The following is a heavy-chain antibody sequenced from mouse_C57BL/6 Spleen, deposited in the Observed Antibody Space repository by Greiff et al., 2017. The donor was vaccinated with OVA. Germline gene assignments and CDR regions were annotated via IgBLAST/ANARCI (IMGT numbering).Heavy chain of an antibody. D-gene: IGHD2-1*01. J-gene: IGHJ4*01. Sequence: VKLQESGAELVRPGASVTLSCKASGYTFTDYEMHWVKQTPVHGLEWIGAIDPETGGTAYNQKVKGKAILTADKTSSTAYMERRSLTSEDSAVYSGTRSGYGTVYAMDYWGQGTSVTVSS. CDR1: GYTFTDYE. CDR3: TRSGYGTVYAMDY. CDR2: IDPETGGT. V-gene: IGHV1-15*01.